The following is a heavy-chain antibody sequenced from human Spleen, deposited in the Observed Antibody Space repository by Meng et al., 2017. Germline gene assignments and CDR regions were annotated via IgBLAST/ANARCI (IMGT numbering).Heavy chain of an antibody. V-gene: IGHV3-73*01. J-gene: IGHJ4*01. CDR1: GVSFSGSA. CDR2: MRSKANNYAT. Sequence: GESLKISCVVSGVSFSGSAVYWVRQASGRGLEWVGHMRSKANNYATEYAASVKGRFTVSRDDSKNTAYLQMNSLKTGDTAVYYCTLFDHWGLGALVTVSS. CDR3: TLFDH.